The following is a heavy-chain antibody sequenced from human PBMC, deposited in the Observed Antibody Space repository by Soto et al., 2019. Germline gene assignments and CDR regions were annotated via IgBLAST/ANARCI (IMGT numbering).Heavy chain of an antibody. V-gene: IGHV1-8*01. D-gene: IGHD5-18*01. Sequence: QVQLVQSGAEVKKPGASVKVSCKASGYTFTSYDINWVRQATGQGLEWMGWMNPNSGNTGYAPKFQGRVTMTRNTSISTAYMELRSLRSEDTAVYYCARGMVDTAILLDPMDVWGQGTTVTVSS. CDR1: GYTFTSYD. J-gene: IGHJ6*02. CDR3: ARGMVDTAILLDPMDV. CDR2: MNPNSGNT.